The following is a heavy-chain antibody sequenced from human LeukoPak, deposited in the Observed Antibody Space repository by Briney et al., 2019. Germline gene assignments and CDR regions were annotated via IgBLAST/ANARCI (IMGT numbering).Heavy chain of an antibody. CDR3: AKDGYTDRSY. V-gene: IGHV3-23*01. CDR2: ISISGSKT. Sequence: GGSLRLSCAASEFDFSSHAMTWVCLAPGKGLEWVSAISISGSKTYYADSVKGRFTISRDNSKNTLYLQMNSLRAEDTAVYYCAKDGYTDRSYWGQGTLVTVSS. CDR1: EFDFSSHA. J-gene: IGHJ4*02. D-gene: IGHD3-16*02.